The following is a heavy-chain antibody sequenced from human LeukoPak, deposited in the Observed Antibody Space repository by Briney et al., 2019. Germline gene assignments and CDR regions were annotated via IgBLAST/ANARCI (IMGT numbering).Heavy chain of an antibody. CDR2: ISWNSGSI. J-gene: IGHJ4*02. CDR1: GFTFDDYA. V-gene: IGHV3-9*01. D-gene: IGHD4-23*01. CDR3: ARDWDEYGGNFDY. Sequence: GRSLRLSCAASGFTFDDYAMHWVRQAPGKGLEWVSGISWNSGSIGYADSVKGRITISRDNSKNMLYLQMNSLRAEDTAVYYCARDWDEYGGNFDYWGQGTLVTVSS.